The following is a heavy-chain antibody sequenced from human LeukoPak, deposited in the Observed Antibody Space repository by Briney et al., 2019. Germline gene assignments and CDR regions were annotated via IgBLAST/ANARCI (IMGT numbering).Heavy chain of an antibody. Sequence: GGSLILSCAASGFTFSSYSLNWVRQAPGKVLEWVSSISSSSSYIYSEDSVKGRFTISRDNAKNSLFLQMNSLRVGDTAVYYCARDGRGDYCSGGSCLMFDPWGQGTLVTVSS. CDR2: ISSSSSYI. V-gene: IGHV3-21*01. D-gene: IGHD2-15*01. CDR1: GFTFSSYS. J-gene: IGHJ5*02. CDR3: ARDGRGDYCSGGSCLMFDP.